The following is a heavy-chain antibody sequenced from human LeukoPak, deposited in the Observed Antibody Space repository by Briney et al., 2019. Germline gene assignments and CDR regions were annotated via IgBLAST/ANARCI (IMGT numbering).Heavy chain of an antibody. Sequence: QPGGSLRLSCAASGFTFSDHYMDWVRQAPGKGLEWVGRTRNKASTYTTEYAASVKGRFTISRDDSKNSLYLQMNSLKTEDTAVYYCTRAAFGGTPGGYWGQGTLVTVSS. CDR1: GFTFSDHY. J-gene: IGHJ4*02. CDR2: TRNKASTYTT. V-gene: IGHV3-72*01. D-gene: IGHD3-16*01. CDR3: TRAAFGGTPGGY.